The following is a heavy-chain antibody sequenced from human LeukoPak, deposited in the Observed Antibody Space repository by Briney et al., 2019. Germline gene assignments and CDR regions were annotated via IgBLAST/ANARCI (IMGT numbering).Heavy chain of an antibody. CDR1: GFTFSSYW. V-gene: IGHV3-7*02. Sequence: GGSLRLSCAASGFTFSSYWMSWVRRAPGKGLEWVANIKQDGSEKYYVDSVKGRFTISRDNAKNSLYLQMNSLRAEDTAVYYCARGGRKDALDYWGQGTLVTVSS. CDR2: IKQDGSEK. CDR3: ARGGRKDALDY. J-gene: IGHJ4*02. D-gene: IGHD1-14*01.